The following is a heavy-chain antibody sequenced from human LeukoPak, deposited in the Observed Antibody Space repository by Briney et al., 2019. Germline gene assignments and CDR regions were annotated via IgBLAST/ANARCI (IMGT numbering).Heavy chain of an antibody. D-gene: IGHD1-26*01. Sequence: AGGSLRLSCAASGFTFSSYWMHWVRQAPGKGLVCVSRINSDGSSTSYADSVKGRFTISRDNSKNTLYLQMNSLRAEDTAVYYCARAGSAASWFDPWGQGTLVTVSS. CDR2: INSDGSST. CDR1: GFTFSSYW. CDR3: ARAGSAASWFDP. J-gene: IGHJ5*02. V-gene: IGHV3-74*01.